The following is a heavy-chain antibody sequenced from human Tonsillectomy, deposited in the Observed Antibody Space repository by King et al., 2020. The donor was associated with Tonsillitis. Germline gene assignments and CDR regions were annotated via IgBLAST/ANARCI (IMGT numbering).Heavy chain of an antibody. D-gene: IGHD4-23*01. CDR2: IYYSGST. Sequence: VQLQESGPGLVKPSETLSLTCTVSGGSVRSGSYYWSWIRQPPGKGLEWIGYIYYSGSTTNNPSLKGRVPPSIDTPKNHFSLKLSSVTAADTAVYYCARGSAVVKNGMDVWGQGTTVTVSS. J-gene: IGHJ6*02. CDR3: ARGSAVVKNGMDV. CDR1: GGSVRSGSYY. V-gene: IGHV4-61*01.